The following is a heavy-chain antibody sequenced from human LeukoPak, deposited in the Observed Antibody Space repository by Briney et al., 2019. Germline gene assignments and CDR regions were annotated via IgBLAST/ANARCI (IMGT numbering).Heavy chain of an antibody. CDR2: INPNSGGT. D-gene: IGHD3-22*01. CDR3: ARDTRALYYYDSSVADY. J-gene: IGHJ4*02. Sequence: ASVKVSCKASGYTFTGYYMHWVRQAPGQGLEWMGWINPNSGGTNYAQKFQGRVTMTRDTSISTAYMELSRLRSDDTAVYYCARDTRALYYYDSSVADYWGQGTLVTVSS. CDR1: GYTFTGYY. V-gene: IGHV1-2*02.